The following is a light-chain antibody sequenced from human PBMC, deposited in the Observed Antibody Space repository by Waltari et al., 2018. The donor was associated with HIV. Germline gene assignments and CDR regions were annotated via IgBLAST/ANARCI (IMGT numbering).Light chain of an antibody. J-gene: IGLJ1*01. CDR1: SSNIGNNP. Sequence: QSVLTQPPSASGTPGQRVTISCSGSSSNIGNNPVQWYQQLPGTAPKLLSYSNNQRPSGVPDRFSGSKSGTSASLAISGLQSEDEADYYCAAWDGSLKGYVFGTGTKVTVL. CDR2: SNN. V-gene: IGLV1-44*01. CDR3: AAWDGSLKGYV.